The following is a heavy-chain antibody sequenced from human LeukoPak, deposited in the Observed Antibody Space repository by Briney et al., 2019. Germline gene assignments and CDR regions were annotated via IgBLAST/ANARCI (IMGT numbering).Heavy chain of an antibody. V-gene: IGHV3-21*01. D-gene: IGHD3-10*01. Sequence: PGGSLRLSCAASGFTFSSYSMTWVRQAPGKGLEWVSSISSSSSYIYYADSVKGRFTISRDDAKSSLYLQMNSLRAEDTAVYYCARVGVGELHYGMDVWGQGTTVTVSS. CDR2: ISSSSSYI. J-gene: IGHJ6*02. CDR3: ARVGVGELHYGMDV. CDR1: GFTFSSYS.